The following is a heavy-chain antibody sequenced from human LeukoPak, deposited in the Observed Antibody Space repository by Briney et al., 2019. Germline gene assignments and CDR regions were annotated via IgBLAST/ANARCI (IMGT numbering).Heavy chain of an antibody. CDR3: AREGRSYYSLANAFDI. J-gene: IGHJ3*02. D-gene: IGHD1-26*01. CDR2: INPNSGGT. V-gene: IGHV1-2*02. Sequence: GASVKVSCKASGYTFTGYYMHWVRQAPGQGLEWMGWINPNSGGTNYAQKFQGRVTMTRDTSISTAYMELSRLRSDDTAVYYCAREGRSYYSLANAFDIWGQGTMVTVSS. CDR1: GYTFTGYY.